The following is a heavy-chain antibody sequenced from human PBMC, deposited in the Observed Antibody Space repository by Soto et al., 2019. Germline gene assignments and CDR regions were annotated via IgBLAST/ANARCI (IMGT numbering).Heavy chain of an antibody. J-gene: IGHJ5*02. Sequence: QLQLQESGSGPVKPSQTLSLTCAVSGGSISSGGYSWSWIRQPPGKGLEWIGYIYHSGSTYYNPSLKSRVTISVDRSKNQFSLMLFSVTAADTAVYYCARIPGPWGQGTLVTVSS. CDR2: IYHSGST. V-gene: IGHV4-30-2*01. D-gene: IGHD2-21*01. CDR3: ARIPGP. CDR1: GGSISSGGYS.